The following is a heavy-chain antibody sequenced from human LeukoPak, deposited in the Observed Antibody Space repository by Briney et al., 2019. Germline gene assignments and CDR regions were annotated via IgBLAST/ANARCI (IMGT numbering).Heavy chain of an antibody. V-gene: IGHV4-59*08. D-gene: IGHD3-10*01. Sequence: PSETLSLTCTVSGGSISGYYWSWVRQSPGKGLEWISCIHYSGSTKYNPSFMSGVTISADTTRNQYSLKLSSVTAADTAVYYCARHYKSGTYPLDPWGQGTLVTASS. CDR2: IHYSGST. J-gene: IGHJ5*02. CDR1: GGSISGYY. CDR3: ARHYKSGTYPLDP.